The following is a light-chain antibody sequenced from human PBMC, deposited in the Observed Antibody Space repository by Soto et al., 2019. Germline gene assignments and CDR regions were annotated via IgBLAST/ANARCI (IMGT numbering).Light chain of an antibody. CDR1: RSDVGGYNY. CDR3: FSYSTSRARI. Sequence: QSALTQPASVSGSPGQSITISCTGTRSDVGGYNYVSWYKQRPGKAPKLVIYDVSHRPSGVSNRFFGSKSGNTASLIISGLQAEDEAAYYCFSYSTSRARIFGGGTKLTVL. V-gene: IGLV2-14*01. CDR2: DVS. J-gene: IGLJ2*01.